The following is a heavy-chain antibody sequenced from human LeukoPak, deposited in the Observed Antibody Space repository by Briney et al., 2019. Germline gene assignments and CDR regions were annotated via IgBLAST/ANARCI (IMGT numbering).Heavy chain of an antibody. CDR2: ISYDGSNK. Sequence: GRSLRLSCAASGFTFSSYGMHWVRQAPGKGLEWVAVISYDGSNKYCADSVKGRFTISRDNSKNTLYLQMNSLRAEDTAVYYCAKAPRPGYYYDSSGYFDYWGQGTLVTVSS. CDR1: GFTFSSYG. V-gene: IGHV3-30*18. CDR3: AKAPRPGYYYDSSGYFDY. D-gene: IGHD3-22*01. J-gene: IGHJ4*02.